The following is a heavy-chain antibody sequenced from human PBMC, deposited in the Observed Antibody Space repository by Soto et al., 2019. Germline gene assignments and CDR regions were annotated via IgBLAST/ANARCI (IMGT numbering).Heavy chain of an antibody. Sequence: EVQLLESGGGLVQPGGSLRLSCAASGFTFSSYAMSWVRQAPGKGLEWVSAISGSGGSTYYADSVKGRFTITRDNSKNTLYLHTNSLRAADTAVYYCETENTVTLSFDIWGQGTMFTVSS. V-gene: IGHV3-23*01. J-gene: IGHJ3*02. CDR3: ETENTVTLSFDI. D-gene: IGHD4-17*01. CDR1: GFTFSSYA. CDR2: ISGSGGST.